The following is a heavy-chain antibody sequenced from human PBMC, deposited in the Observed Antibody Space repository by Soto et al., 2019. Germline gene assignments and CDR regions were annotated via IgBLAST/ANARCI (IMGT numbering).Heavy chain of an antibody. CDR1: GYTFIGHY. Sequence: QVQLMQSGAEVKKPGASVKVSCMTSGYTFIGHYMHWVRQAPGQGLEWMGWINPNSGATNYAQKFQGRVTVTRDTSITTAYMYLSSLRSDDTAMYYCVRDSHYDILTGYSRNAFDIWGQGTMVTVSS. CDR3: VRDSHYDILTGYSRNAFDI. CDR2: INPNSGAT. D-gene: IGHD3-9*01. V-gene: IGHV1-2*02. J-gene: IGHJ3*02.